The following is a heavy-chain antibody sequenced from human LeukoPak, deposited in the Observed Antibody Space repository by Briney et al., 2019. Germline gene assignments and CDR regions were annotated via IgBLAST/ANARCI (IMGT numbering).Heavy chain of an antibody. D-gene: IGHD7-27*01. J-gene: IGHJ2*01. CDR3: ARDGGWGFGYWYFDL. CDR1: GFTFSIYS. Sequence: GGSLRLSCAASGFTFSIYSMNWVRQAPGKGLEWVSSISSGSSYIYYADSVKGRFTISRDNAKNSLYLQVNSLRTEDTAVYYCARDGGWGFGYWYFDLWGRGTLVTVSS. CDR2: ISSGSSYI. V-gene: IGHV3-21*01.